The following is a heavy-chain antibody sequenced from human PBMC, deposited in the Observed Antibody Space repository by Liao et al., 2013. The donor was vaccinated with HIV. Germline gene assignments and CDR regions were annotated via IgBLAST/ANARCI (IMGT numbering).Heavy chain of an antibody. V-gene: IGHV4-34*02. CDR3: ARVYSGYDY. CDR1: GGSLSTAYF. J-gene: IGHJ4*02. D-gene: IGHD5-12*01. CDR2: ITHSGST. Sequence: QVQLQQWGAGLLKPSETLSLTCAVYGGSLSTAYFWTWIRQTPGKGLEWIGEITHSGSTNYNPSLKSRVVISIDTSKSQFSLKMTSVTAADTAVYYCARVYSGYDYWGQGNPGHRLL.